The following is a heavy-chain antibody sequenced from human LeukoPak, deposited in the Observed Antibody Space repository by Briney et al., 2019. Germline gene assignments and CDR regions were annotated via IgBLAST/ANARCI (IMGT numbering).Heavy chain of an antibody. CDR1: GFTFSSYW. J-gene: IGHJ4*02. CDR2: INSDGSTT. Sequence: PGGSLRLSCAASGFTFSSYWMHWVRQAPGKGLVWVSIINSDGSTTNYADSVKGRFTISRDNAKNTLYLQLNSLRPEDTAVYYCARDYSSWFDYWGQGTLVTVSS. CDR3: ARDYSSWFDY. V-gene: IGHV3-74*01. D-gene: IGHD6-6*01.